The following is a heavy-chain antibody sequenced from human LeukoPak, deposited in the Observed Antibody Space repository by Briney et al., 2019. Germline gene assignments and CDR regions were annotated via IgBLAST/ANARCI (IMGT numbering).Heavy chain of an antibody. J-gene: IGHJ4*02. CDR3: ARVFSGSYYQPFDY. V-gene: IGHV1-3*01. CDR1: GYTFTSYA. CDR2: INAGNGNT. Sequence: ASVKVSCKASGYTFTSYAMHWVRQAPGQRLEWMGWINAGNGNTKYSQKFQGRVTITRDTSASTAYMELSSLRSEDTAVYYCARVFSGSYYQPFDYWAREPWSPSPQ. D-gene: IGHD1-26*01.